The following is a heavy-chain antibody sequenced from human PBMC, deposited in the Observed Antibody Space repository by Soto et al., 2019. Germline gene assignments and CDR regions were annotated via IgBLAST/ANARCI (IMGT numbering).Heavy chain of an antibody. CDR3: AIHIVVVPAAISRASYYGMDV. V-gene: IGHV1-69*13. CDR2: IIPIFGTA. Sequence: SVKVSCKXSGGTFSSYAISWVRQAPGQGLEWMGGIIPIFGTANYAQKFQGRVTITADESTSTAYMELSSLRSEDTAVYYCAIHIVVVPAAISRASYYGMDVWGQGTTVTVSS. J-gene: IGHJ6*02. CDR1: GGTFSSYA. D-gene: IGHD2-2*01.